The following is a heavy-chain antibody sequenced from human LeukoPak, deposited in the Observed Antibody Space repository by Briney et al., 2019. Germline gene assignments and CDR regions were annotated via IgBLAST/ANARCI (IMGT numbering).Heavy chain of an antibody. J-gene: IGHJ6*02. D-gene: IGHD6-13*01. V-gene: IGHV3-74*01. CDR2: INSDGSST. CDR1: GFTFSSYW. CDR3: ARDPISYSSSWYRIYYYYYGMDV. Sequence: EGSLRLSCAASGFTFSSYWMHWVRQAPGKGLVWVSRINSDGSSTSYADSVKGRFTISRDNAKNTLYLQMNSLRAEDTAVYYCARDPISYSSSWYRIYYYYYGMDVWGQGTTVTVSS.